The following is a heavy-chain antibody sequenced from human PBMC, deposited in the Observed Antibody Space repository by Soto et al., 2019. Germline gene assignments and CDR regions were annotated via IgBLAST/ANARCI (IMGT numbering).Heavy chain of an antibody. CDR2: IIPILGIA. D-gene: IGHD1-20*01. Sequence: QVQLVQSGAEVKKPGSSVKVSCKASGGTFSSYTISWVRQAPGQGLEWMGRIIPILGIANYAPKFQGRVTITADKPTSAANMELSSLRSEDTAVYYCAPGDNSDSWGQGTLVPVSS. V-gene: IGHV1-69*02. CDR1: GGTFSSYT. J-gene: IGHJ5*01. CDR3: APGDNSDS.